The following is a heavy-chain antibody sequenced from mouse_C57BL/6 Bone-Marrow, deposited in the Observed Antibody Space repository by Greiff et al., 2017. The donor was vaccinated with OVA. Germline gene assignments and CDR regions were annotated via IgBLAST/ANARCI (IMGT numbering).Heavy chain of an antibody. J-gene: IGHJ2*01. V-gene: IGHV1-50*01. D-gene: IGHD2-2*01. Sequence: QVQPQQSGAELVKPGASVKLSCKASGYAFTSYWMQWVKQRPGQGLEWIGVIDPSDGYTNYNQKFKGKATLTVDTSSRTAYMQHSSLPSEDSAGDYYARRGSAMVTAGGGQGTTLTVSS. CDR2: IDPSDGYT. CDR3: ARRGSAMVTAG. CDR1: GYAFTSYW.